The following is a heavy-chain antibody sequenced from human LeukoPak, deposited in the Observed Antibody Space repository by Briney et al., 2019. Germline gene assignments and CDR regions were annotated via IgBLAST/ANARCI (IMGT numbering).Heavy chain of an antibody. D-gene: IGHD5-18*01. CDR2: ISYDGSKK. Sequence: GRSLRLPCAASGFTFSSYAMHWVRQAPGKGLEWVAVISYDGSKKYYADSVKGRFTISRDNSKNTLYLQMNSLRAEDTAVYYCAVTLSLGAFDIWGQGTMVTVSS. CDR1: GFTFSSYA. V-gene: IGHV3-30*04. J-gene: IGHJ3*02. CDR3: AVTLSLGAFDI.